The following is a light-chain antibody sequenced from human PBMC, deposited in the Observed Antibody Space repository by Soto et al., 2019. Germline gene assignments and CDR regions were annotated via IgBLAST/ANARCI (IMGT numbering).Light chain of an antibody. Sequence: EIVMTQSPPSLTVTPGEPASISCSSSQRLLHSNGNIFLDWYLQKPGQSPQLLIYLGFNRASGVPDRGSGSGAGTYFTLKSSRVEAEDAVVYYCMQALQPPYTFGQGTKLEIK. CDR2: LGF. V-gene: IGKV2-28*01. J-gene: IGKJ2*01. CDR1: QRLLHSNGNIF. CDR3: MQALQPPYT.